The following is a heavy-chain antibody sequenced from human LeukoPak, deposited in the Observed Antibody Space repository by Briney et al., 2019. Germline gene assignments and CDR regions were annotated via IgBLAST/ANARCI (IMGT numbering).Heavy chain of an antibody. Sequence: GGSLRLSCAASGFTFSSHAMSWVRQAPGKGLEWVSAISGSGGSTYYADSVKGRFTISRDNSKNTLYLQMNSLRAEDTAVYYCAKDFLRYCSGGSCYLIDYWGQGTLVTVSS. J-gene: IGHJ4*02. V-gene: IGHV3-23*01. CDR2: ISGSGGST. CDR1: GFTFSSHA. CDR3: AKDFLRYCSGGSCYLIDY. D-gene: IGHD2-15*01.